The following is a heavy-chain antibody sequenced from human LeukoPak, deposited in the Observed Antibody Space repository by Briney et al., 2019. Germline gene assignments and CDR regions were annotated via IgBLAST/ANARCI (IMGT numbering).Heavy chain of an antibody. CDR3: ARGLGYSYGYSYYFDY. D-gene: IGHD5-18*01. CDR1: GGSFSGYY. Sequence: SETLSLTCAVYGGSFSGYYWSWIRQPPGKGLEWIGEINHSGSTNYNPSLKSRVTISVDTSKNQFSLKLSSVTAADTAVHYCARGLGYSYGYSYYFDYWGQGTLVTVSS. J-gene: IGHJ4*02. V-gene: IGHV4-34*01. CDR2: INHSGST.